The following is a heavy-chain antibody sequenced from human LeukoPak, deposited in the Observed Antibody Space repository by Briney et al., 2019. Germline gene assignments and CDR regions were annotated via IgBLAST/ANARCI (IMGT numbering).Heavy chain of an antibody. CDR1: GGSLSSYY. CDR3: ARASHSTTWRYYFEY. Sequence: PSETLSLTCAVYGGSLSSYYWSWIRQPPEKGLEWIGEINHSGRANYNPSLKSRVTISVDRSKNQLSLRVSPVTAADTAVYYCARASHSTTWRYYFEYWGQGNLVTVSS. D-gene: IGHD1-14*01. V-gene: IGHV4-34*01. CDR2: INHSGRA. J-gene: IGHJ4*02.